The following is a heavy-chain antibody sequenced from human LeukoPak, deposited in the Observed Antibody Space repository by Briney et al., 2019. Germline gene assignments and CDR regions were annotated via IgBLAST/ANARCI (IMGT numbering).Heavy chain of an antibody. CDR1: GPSISSYY. V-gene: IGHV4-59*01. CDR3: ARGGNWFDP. J-gene: IGHJ5*02. Sequence: PSETLSLTCTVSGPSISSYYWSWIRQPPGKGLEWIGYIYYSGSTNYNPSLKSRVTISVDTSKNQFSLKLSSVTAADTAVYYCARGGNWFDPWGQGTLVTVSS. CDR2: IYYSGST.